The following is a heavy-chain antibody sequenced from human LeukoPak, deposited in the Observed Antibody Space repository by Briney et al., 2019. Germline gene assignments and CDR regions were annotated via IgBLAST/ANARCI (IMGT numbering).Heavy chain of an antibody. V-gene: IGHV4-59*01. J-gene: IGHJ3*02. D-gene: IGHD3-3*01. Sequence: PSETLSLTCTVSGGSISSYYWSWLRQPPGKGLEWIGYIYYSGSTNYNPSLTSRVTISVDTSKNQFSLKLSSVTAADTAVYYCARAVVDYDFKLGAFDIWGQGTMVTVSS. CDR2: IYYSGST. CDR3: ARAVVDYDFKLGAFDI. CDR1: GGSISSYY.